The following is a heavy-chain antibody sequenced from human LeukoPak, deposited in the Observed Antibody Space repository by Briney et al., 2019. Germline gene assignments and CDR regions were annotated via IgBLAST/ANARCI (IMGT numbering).Heavy chain of an antibody. CDR3: ASLDSGYDSPFDY. CDR1: GFTFSSYW. D-gene: IGHD5-12*01. V-gene: IGHV3-7*01. CDR2: IKQDGSEK. Sequence: GGSLRLSCAASGFTFSSYWMSWVRQAPGKGLEWEANIKQDGSEKYYVDSVKGRFTISRDNAKNSLYLQMNSLRAEDTAVYYCASLDSGYDSPFDYWGQGTLVTVSS. J-gene: IGHJ4*02.